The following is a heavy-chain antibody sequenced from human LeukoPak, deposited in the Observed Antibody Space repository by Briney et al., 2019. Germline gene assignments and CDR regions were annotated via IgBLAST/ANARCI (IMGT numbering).Heavy chain of an antibody. Sequence: GASVKVSCKASGGTFSSYAISWVRQAPGQGLEWMGGIIPIFGTANYAQKFQGRVTITADESTSTAYMELSSLRSEDTAVYYCARTLTGGYYYYYMDVWGKGTTVTVSS. D-gene: IGHD1-14*01. J-gene: IGHJ6*03. CDR2: IIPIFGTA. V-gene: IGHV1-69*13. CDR1: GGTFSSYA. CDR3: ARTLTGGYYYYYMDV.